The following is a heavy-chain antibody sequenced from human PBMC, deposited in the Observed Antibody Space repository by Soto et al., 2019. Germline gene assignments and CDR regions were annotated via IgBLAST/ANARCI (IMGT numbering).Heavy chain of an antibody. D-gene: IGHD4-17*01. J-gene: IGHJ5*02. CDR3: AGPRRLPAKNGFAP. CDR2: IIPIFGTA. Sequence: SVKVSCKASGGTFSSYAISWVQQAPGQGLEWMGGIIPIFGTANYAQKFQGRVTITADESTSTAYMELSSLRSEDTAVYYYAGPRRLPAKNGFAPWGQGPLVTVS. CDR1: GGTFSSYA. V-gene: IGHV1-69*13.